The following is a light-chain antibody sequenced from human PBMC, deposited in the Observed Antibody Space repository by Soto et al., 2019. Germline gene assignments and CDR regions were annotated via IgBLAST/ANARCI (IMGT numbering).Light chain of an antibody. CDR1: QSLVYSDGNTY. J-gene: IGKJ1*01. CDR3: MQCTHWPRT. Sequence: DVVMTPSPLSLPVTLGQPASISCRSSQSLVYSDGNTYLNWVQQRPGQSPSRLIYKVSNRDSGVPDRFSGSGSGTDFTLKISRVEAEDVGVYYCMQCTHWPRTFGQGTKVEIK. V-gene: IGKV2-30*01. CDR2: KVS.